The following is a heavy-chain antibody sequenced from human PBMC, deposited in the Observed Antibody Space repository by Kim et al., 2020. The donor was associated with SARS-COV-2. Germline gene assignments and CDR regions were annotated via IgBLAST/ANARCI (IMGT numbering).Heavy chain of an antibody. CDR2: IDSRRTPTT. Sequence: GGSLRLSCATAGFSLRDYTMHWVRQAPGKGLEWVSLIDSRRTPTTYYADSVKGRFTVSRDNSRNSVYLQMNKLRTEDAALYYCAKEHNTGWPTLDSWGQGTLVTVSS. V-gene: IGHV3-43*01. CDR1: GFSLRDYT. J-gene: IGHJ4*02. CDR3: AKEHNTGWPTLDS. D-gene: IGHD6-19*01.